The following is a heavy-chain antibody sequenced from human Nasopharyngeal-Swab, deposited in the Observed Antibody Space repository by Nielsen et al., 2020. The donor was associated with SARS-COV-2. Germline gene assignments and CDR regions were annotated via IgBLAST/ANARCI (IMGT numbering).Heavy chain of an antibody. J-gene: IGHJ4*02. Sequence: GESLKISCAASGFTVSSNYVSWVRQAPGKGLEWVSYISSSSSTIYYADSVKGRFTISRDNAKNSLHLQMDSLRAEDTAVYYCAREVIIDSWGQGTLVTVSS. V-gene: IGHV3-48*04. CDR3: AREVIIDS. CDR1: GFTVSSNY. D-gene: IGHD3-10*01. CDR2: ISSSSSTI.